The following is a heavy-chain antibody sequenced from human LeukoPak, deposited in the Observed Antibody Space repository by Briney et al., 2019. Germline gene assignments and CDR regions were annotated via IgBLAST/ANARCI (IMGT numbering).Heavy chain of an antibody. V-gene: IGHV4-39*07. CDR2: IYYSGST. J-gene: IGHJ4*02. Sequence: PSETLSLTCTVSGGSISSSSYYWGWIRQPPGKGLEWIGSIYYSGSTYYNPSLKSRVTISVDTSKNQFSLKLSSVTAADTAVYYCAREGYYDFWIDYWGQGTLVTVSS. CDR1: GGSISSSSYY. D-gene: IGHD3-3*01. CDR3: AREGYYDFWIDY.